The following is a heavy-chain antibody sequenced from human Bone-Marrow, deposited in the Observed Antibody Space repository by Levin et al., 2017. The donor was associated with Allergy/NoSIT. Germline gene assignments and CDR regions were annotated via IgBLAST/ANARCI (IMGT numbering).Heavy chain of an antibody. CDR2: INHDGNEN. CDR1: EFTFSNYW. CDR3: ARSADKGSVDY. J-gene: IGHJ4*02. V-gene: IGHV3-7*01. Sequence: VASVKVSCAVSEFTFSNYWMSWVRQSPERGLEWVANINHDGNENYYVDSVKGRFTISRDNAKNSLYLQMNSLSAEDTAVYYCARSADKGSVDYWGQGTLVIVSP. D-gene: IGHD2-15*01.